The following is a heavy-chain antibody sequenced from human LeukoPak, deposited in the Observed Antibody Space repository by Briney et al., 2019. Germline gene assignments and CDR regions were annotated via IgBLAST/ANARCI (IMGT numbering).Heavy chain of an antibody. J-gene: IGHJ4*02. CDR2: IYYSGST. CDR3: ARDPRYYGSGSRFGY. CDR1: GGSVSSGGYY. D-gene: IGHD3-10*01. V-gene: IGHV4-31*03. Sequence: PSETLSLTCNVSGGSVSSGGYYWNWIRQHPGKGLEWIGYIYYSGSTYYNPSLKSRITISVDTSKNQFSLKLRSVTAADTAVYYCARDPRYYGSGSRFGYWGQGTLVTVS.